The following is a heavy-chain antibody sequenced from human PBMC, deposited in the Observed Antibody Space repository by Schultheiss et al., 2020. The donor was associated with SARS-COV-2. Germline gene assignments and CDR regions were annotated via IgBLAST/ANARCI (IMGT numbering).Heavy chain of an antibody. J-gene: IGHJ4*02. CDR3: TRDLAGIASY. CDR2: VNEDGSRT. V-gene: IGHV3-74*01. Sequence: GGSLRLSCATSGFTFSNFGMGWVRQAPGKGLVWVSRVNEDGSRTDYADSVKGRFSISRDNVKNTLYLQMNSLRAEDTSVYYCTRDLAGIASYWGQGTLVTVSS. D-gene: IGHD6-13*01. CDR1: GFTFSNFG.